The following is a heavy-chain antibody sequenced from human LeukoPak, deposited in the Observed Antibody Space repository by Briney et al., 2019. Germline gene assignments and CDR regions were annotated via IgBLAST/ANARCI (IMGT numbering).Heavy chain of an antibody. V-gene: IGHV3-48*04. J-gene: IGHJ6*04. CDR1: GFTFSSYS. CDR3: AELGITMIGGV. D-gene: IGHD3-10*02. CDR2: ISSSGSTI. Sequence: GGSLRLSCAASGFTFSSYSMNWVRQAPGKGLEWVSYISSSGSTIYYADSVKGRFTTSRDNAKNSLYLQMNSLRAEDTAVYYCAELGITMIGGVWGKGTTVTISS.